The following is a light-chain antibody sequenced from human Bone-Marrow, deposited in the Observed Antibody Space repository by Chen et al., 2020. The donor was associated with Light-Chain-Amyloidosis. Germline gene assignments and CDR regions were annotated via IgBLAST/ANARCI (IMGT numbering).Light chain of an antibody. J-gene: IGLJ3*02. CDR3: QVWGRSSDRPV. V-gene: IGLV3-21*02. Sequence: SYVLTQPSSVSVAPGQTATLACGGNNIGPTSVHWYQRTPGQAPLLVVYDDSDRPSGIPERLSGSNTGNTATLTISRVEAGEEADYYCQVWGRSSDRPVFGGGTKLTVL. CDR1: NIGPTS. CDR2: DDS.